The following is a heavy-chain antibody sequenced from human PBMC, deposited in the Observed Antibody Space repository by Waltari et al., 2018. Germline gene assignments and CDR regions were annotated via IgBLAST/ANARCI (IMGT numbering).Heavy chain of an antibody. J-gene: IGHJ5*02. D-gene: IGHD3-3*01. CDR2: INHSGST. CDR1: GGSFSGYY. Sequence: QVQLQQWGAGLLKPSETLSLTCAVYGGSFSGYYWSWIRQPPGKGLAWIGEINHSGSTNYNQSLKSRVTRSVDTSKNQFSLKLSSVTAADTAVYYCARVGRRRGWSGRNWFDPWGQGTLVTVSS. V-gene: IGHV4-34*01. CDR3: ARVGRRRGWSGRNWFDP.